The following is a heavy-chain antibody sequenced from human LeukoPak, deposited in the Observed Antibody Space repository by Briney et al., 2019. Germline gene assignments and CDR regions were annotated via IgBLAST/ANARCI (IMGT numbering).Heavy chain of an antibody. V-gene: IGHV1-3*01. CDR3: ARGPRAAADDY. CDR1: GYTFINFA. CDR2: INAGNGNT. J-gene: IGHJ4*02. D-gene: IGHD6-13*01. Sequence: ASVKVSCKASGYTFINFAINWGRQAPGQRPEWMGWINAGNGNTKYSQKFQGRVTITRDTSASTAYIELSGLTSEDTAVYYCARGPRAAADDYWGQGTLVTVSS.